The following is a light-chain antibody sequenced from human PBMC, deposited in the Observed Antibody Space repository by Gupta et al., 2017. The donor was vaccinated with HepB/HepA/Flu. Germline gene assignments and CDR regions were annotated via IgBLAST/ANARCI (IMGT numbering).Light chain of an antibody. V-gene: IGLV1-40*01. CDR1: SSNIGANYD. CDR3: QTYDSSLDDVV. Sequence: QSVLTQPPSVSGAPGQRVTISCTWSSSNIGANYDVHWYQQVPGTAPKLLIFGVTNRPSGVPDRFSGCKSGTSASLAIIGLQAEDEADYYCQTYDSSLDDVVFGGGTKLTVL. J-gene: IGLJ2*01. CDR2: GVT.